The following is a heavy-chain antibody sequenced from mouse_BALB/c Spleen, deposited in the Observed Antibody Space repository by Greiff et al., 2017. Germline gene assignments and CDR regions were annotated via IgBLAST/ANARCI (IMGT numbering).Heavy chain of an antibody. J-gene: IGHJ3*01. CDR2: ISSGSSTI. V-gene: IGHV5-17*02. CDR3: ARSLYDYDEGFAY. D-gene: IGHD2-4*01. Sequence: EVQVVESGGGLVQPGGSRKLSCAASGFTFSSFGMHWVRQAPEKGLEWVAYISSGSSTIYYADTVKGRFTISRDNPKNTLFLQMTSLRSEDTAMYYCARSLYDYDEGFAYWGQGTLVTVSA. CDR1: GFTFSSFG.